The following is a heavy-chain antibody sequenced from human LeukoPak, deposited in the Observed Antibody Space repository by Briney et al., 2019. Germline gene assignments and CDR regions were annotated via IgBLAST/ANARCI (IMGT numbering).Heavy chain of an antibody. CDR1: GGSISSSSYY. J-gene: IGHJ4*02. CDR3: ARHSKTYYDFWSGPQLPIYFDY. Sequence: PSETLSLTCTVSGGSISSSSYYWGWIRQPPGKGLEWIGSIYYSGSTYYNPPLKSRVTISVDTSKNQFSLKLSSVTAADTAVYYCARHSKTYYDFWSGPQLPIYFDYWGQGTLVTVSS. V-gene: IGHV4-39*01. CDR2: IYYSGST. D-gene: IGHD3-3*01.